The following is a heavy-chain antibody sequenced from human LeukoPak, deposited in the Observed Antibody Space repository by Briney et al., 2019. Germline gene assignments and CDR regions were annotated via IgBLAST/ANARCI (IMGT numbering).Heavy chain of an antibody. CDR3: ARGKDHYYYGMDV. CDR2: IIPFFDTP. Sequence: ASVTVSFKPSGGVFKSYAIHWVRQAPGQGLEWMGVIIPFFDTPNYAQRFQGRVTITADESTTTTHMELSSLRSDDTAVYYCARGKDHYYYGMDVWGQGTTVTVSS. CDR1: GGVFKSYA. V-gene: IGHV1-69*01. J-gene: IGHJ6*02.